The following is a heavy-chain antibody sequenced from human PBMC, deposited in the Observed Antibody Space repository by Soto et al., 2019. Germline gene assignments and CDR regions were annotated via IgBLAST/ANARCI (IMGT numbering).Heavy chain of an antibody. J-gene: IGHJ4*02. Sequence: EVQLVESGGGLVQPGGSLKLSCAASGFTFSDSAMHWVRQASGKGPVWVGRIRSKVNTYATAYAASLKGRFTISRDDSMNTTYLQMNSLKTEDTAVYYCTRRRDWTAMDPLDYWGQGTLVTVSS. CDR3: TRRRDWTAMDPLDY. V-gene: IGHV3-73*02. CDR2: IRSKVNTYAT. D-gene: IGHD5-18*01. CDR1: GFTFSDSA.